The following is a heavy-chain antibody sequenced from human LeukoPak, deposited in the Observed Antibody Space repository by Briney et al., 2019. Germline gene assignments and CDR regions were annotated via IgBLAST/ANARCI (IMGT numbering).Heavy chain of an antibody. CDR2: IYPGDSDT. CDR1: GYSFTSYW. CDR3: ARHYRVEGYYADY. V-gene: IGHV5-51*01. J-gene: IGHJ4*02. D-gene: IGHD3-3*01. Sequence: GEPLKISCKGSGYSFTSYWIGWVRQMPGKGLEWMGIIYPGDSDTRYSPSFQGQVTISADKSISTAYLQWSSLKASDTAMYYCARHYRVEGYYADYWGQGTLVTVSS.